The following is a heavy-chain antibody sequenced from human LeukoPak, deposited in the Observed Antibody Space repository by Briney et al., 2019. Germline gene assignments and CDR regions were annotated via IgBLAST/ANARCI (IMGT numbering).Heavy chain of an antibody. CDR1: GFMFGRLG. V-gene: IGHV3-33*06. CDR3: AKEGDQFRGYLDA. D-gene: IGHD3-16*01. Sequence: GGSLRLSCAASGFMFGRLGMQWVRQDPGEGLEWVAMIWHDGSVQEYADSVKGRFTISRDNSQNTLYLQMNSLRDEDTAVYYCAKEGDQFRGYLDAWGKGTTVTVSS. J-gene: IGHJ6*03. CDR2: IWHDGSVQ.